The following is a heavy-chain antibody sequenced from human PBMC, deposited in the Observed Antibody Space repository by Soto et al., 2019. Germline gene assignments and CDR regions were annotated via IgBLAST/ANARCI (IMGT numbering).Heavy chain of an antibody. D-gene: IGHD6-13*01. CDR3: ARGGSIAAAVVDY. Sequence: SETLSLTCTVSGGSVSSCSHYWSWIRQPPGKGLEWIGYIYHTGSTNYNPSLNSRVTMSVDTSKNQFSLKLNSVTAADTAVYYCARGGSIAAAVVDYWGQGTLVTVS. CDR2: IYHTGST. J-gene: IGHJ4*02. CDR1: GGSVSSCSHY. V-gene: IGHV4-61*01.